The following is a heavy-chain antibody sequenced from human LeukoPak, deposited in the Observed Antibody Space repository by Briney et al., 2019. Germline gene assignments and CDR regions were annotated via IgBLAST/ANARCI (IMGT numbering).Heavy chain of an antibody. CDR2: INHSGST. J-gene: IGHJ4*02. D-gene: IGHD3-3*01. CDR1: GGSISNYY. CDR3: ATYDFWSGPCY. Sequence: SETLSLTCSVSGGSISNYYWSWIRQPPGKGLEWIGEINHSGSTNYNPSLKSRVTISVDTSKNQFSLKLSSVTAADTAVYYCATYDFWSGPCYWGQGTLVTVSS. V-gene: IGHV4-34*01.